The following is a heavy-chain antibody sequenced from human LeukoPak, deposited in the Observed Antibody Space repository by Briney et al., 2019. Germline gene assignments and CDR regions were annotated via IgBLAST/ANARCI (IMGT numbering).Heavy chain of an antibody. Sequence: WETLSLTCTVSGGSISSYYWSWIRQPPGKGLEWIGYIYYSGSTNYNPSLKSRVTISVDTSKNQFSLKLSSVTAADTAVYYCARVLYHLFAFDMWAERQGTPSLQ. CDR3: ARVLYHLFAFDM. CDR2: IYYSGST. V-gene: IGHV4-59*01. D-gene: IGHD3-16*02. J-gene: IGHJ3*02. CDR1: GGSISSYY.